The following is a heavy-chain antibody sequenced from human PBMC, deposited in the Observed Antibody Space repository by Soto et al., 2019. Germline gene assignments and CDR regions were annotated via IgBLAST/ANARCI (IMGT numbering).Heavy chain of an antibody. CDR3: ARDDDYEANAIDL. CDR2: IWNDGSKQ. CDR1: GFTFSRYG. J-gene: IGHJ5*02. V-gene: IGHV3-33*08. Sequence: VQLWESGGGLVQPGGSLRLSCAASGFTFSRYGMHWVRQAPGKGLEWVAVIWNDGSKQVYDDSVKGRFTISRDNSKNTLYLEMDSLRDEDTSVYYCARDDDYEANAIDLWGQGTLVTVSS. D-gene: IGHD4-17*01.